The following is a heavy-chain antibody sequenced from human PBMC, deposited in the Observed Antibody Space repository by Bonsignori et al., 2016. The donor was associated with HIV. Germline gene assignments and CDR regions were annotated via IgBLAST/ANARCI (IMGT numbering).Heavy chain of an antibody. Sequence: EVQLVQSGAEVMTPGATVKISCKISGYTFTDYYMHWVRQAPAKGLEWMGLVDPEDGETIDAEEFQDRVTITADTSTDTAYMELTRLKSDDAAVYYCATGTLRLGGFDYWGQGALVT. J-gene: IGHJ4*02. CDR1: GYTFTDYY. CDR2: VDPEDGET. CDR3: ATGTLRLGGFDY. V-gene: IGHV1-69-2*01. D-gene: IGHD1-7*01.